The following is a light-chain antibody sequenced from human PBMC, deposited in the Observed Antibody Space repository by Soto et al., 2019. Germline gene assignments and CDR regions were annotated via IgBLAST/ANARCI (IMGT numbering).Light chain of an antibody. CDR2: GAS. J-gene: IGKJ2*01. CDR3: QQYYSIPFT. Sequence: DFVMTQAPDSLGVSLGERATINCKSSQSVAYNSNNKNHLGWFQQKPGHPPKLLIYGASFRPSGVPDRFSGSGSGTDFTLTISSLQAEDVAVYYCQQYYSIPFTFGQGTKLEI. V-gene: IGKV4-1*01. CDR1: QSVAYNSNNKNH.